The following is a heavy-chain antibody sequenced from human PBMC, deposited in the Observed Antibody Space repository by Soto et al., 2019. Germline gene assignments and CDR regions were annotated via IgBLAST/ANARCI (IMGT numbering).Heavy chain of an antibody. CDR1: GGSISSYY. V-gene: IGHV4-59*01. CDR3: ARSKRYDILTGDAFDI. D-gene: IGHD3-9*01. J-gene: IGHJ3*02. Sequence: SETLSLTCTVSGGSISSYYWSWIRQPPGKGLEWIGYIYYSGSTNYNPSLKSRVTISVDTSKNQFSLKLSSVTAADTAVYYCARSKRYDILTGDAFDIWGQGTMVTVSS. CDR2: IYYSGST.